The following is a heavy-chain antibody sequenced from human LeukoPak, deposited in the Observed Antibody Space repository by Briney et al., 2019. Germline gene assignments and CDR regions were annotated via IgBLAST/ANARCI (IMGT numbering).Heavy chain of an antibody. CDR1: GGTFSSYA. D-gene: IGHD4-17*01. V-gene: IGHV1-69*05. J-gene: IGHJ4*02. CDR3: ARGPGGTGDPY. CDR2: IIPIFGTA. Sequence: ASVKVSCKASGGTFSSYAISWVRQAPGQGLEWMGRIIPIFGTANYAQKFQGRVTITTDESTSTAYMELSSLRSEDTAVYYCARGPGGTGDPYWGKGTLVTVYS.